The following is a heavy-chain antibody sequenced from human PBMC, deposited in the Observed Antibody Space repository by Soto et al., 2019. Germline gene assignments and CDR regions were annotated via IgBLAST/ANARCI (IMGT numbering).Heavy chain of an antibody. Sequence: EVQLVESGGGLVQPGGSLRLSCAASGFTFSSHWMHWVRQAPGKGLVWVSRINGDGSSTTYADSVKGRFTISRDNAKNTLYLQMNSLRVEDTAVYYCARDLPAADAFDIWGQGTTVTVSS. V-gene: IGHV3-74*01. CDR2: INGDGSST. CDR3: ARDLPAADAFDI. J-gene: IGHJ3*02. CDR1: GFTFSSHW.